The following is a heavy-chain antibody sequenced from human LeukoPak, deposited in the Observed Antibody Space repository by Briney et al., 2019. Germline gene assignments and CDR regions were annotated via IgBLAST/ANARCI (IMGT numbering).Heavy chain of an antibody. J-gene: IGHJ4*02. CDR3: ARGGSSGWYFYFDY. CDR2: INSDGSST. CDR1: GFTFSSYW. V-gene: IGHV3-74*01. Sequence: GGSLRLSCAASGFTFSSYWMHWVRQAPGKGLVWVSRINSDGSSTIYADSVKGRFTISRDNAKNTLYLQMNSLRAEDTAVYYCARGGSSGWYFYFDYWGQGTLVTVSS. D-gene: IGHD6-19*01.